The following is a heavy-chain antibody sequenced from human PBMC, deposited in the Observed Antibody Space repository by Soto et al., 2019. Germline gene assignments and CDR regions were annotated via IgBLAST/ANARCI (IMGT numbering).Heavy chain of an antibody. Sequence: EVQLVESGGGLVQPGGSLKLSCAASGFTFSGSAMHWVRQASGKGLEWVGRIRSKANSYATAYAASVKGRFTISRDDSXXTAYLQMNSLKTEDTAVYYCTRILEIAVAGTQQDYWGQGTLVTVSS. J-gene: IGHJ4*02. CDR3: TRILEIAVAGTQQDY. CDR2: IRSKANSYAT. CDR1: GFTFSGSA. D-gene: IGHD6-19*01. V-gene: IGHV3-73*02.